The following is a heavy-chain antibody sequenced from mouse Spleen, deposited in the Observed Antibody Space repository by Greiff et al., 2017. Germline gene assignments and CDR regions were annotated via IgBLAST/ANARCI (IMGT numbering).Heavy chain of an antibody. CDR3: ASSLGLGYFDY. J-gene: IGHJ2*01. CDR2: IYPGDGDT. Sequence: QVQLQQSGPELVKPGASVKISCKASGYAFSSSWMNWVKQRPGKGLEWIGRIYPGDGDTNYNGKFKGKATLTADKSSSTAYMQLSSLTSEDSAVYFCASSLGLGYFDYWGQGTTLTVSS. D-gene: IGHD3-1*01. CDR1: GYAFSSSW. V-gene: IGHV1-82*01.